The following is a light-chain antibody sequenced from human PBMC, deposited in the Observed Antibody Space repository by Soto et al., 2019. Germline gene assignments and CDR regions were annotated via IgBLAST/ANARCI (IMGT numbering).Light chain of an antibody. V-gene: IGLV2-14*03. CDR1: SSDVGGYNY. CDR3: SSYTSSNTWV. J-gene: IGLJ3*02. Sequence: QSVLTQPASVSGSPGQSITISCTGTSSDVGGYNYASWYQQHPGKAPKLMIYDVSYRPSGVSNRFSGSKSGNTASLTISGLQAEDEADYYCSSYTSSNTWVFGGGDQADRP. CDR2: DVS.